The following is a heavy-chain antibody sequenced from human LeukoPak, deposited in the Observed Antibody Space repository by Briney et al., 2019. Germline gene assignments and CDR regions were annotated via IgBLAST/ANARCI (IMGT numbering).Heavy chain of an antibody. CDR1: GGSISSYY. CDR2: IYTSGST. J-gene: IGHJ5*02. Sequence: SETLSLTCTVSGGSISSYYWSWIRQPAGKGLEWIGRIYTSGSTNYNPSLKSRVTMSEDTSKNQFSLKLSSVTAADTAVYYCARAPTCSGGSCYSGWFDPWGQGTLVTVSS. CDR3: ARAPTCSGGSCYSGWFDP. D-gene: IGHD2-15*01. V-gene: IGHV4-4*07.